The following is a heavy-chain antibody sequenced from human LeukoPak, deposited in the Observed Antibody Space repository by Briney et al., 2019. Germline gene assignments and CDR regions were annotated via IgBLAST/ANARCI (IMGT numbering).Heavy chain of an antibody. V-gene: IGHV3-20*04. CDR1: GFTFDDYG. J-gene: IGHJ4*02. CDR3: ARWYYYDSSGYPNFTFDY. Sequence: GGSLRLSCAASGFTFDDYGMSWVRQAPGKGLEWVSGITWNGGSTGYVDSVKGRFTISRDNAKNSLYLQMNSLRVEDTALYYCARWYYYDSSGYPNFTFDYWGQGTLVTVSS. CDR2: ITWNGGST. D-gene: IGHD3-22*01.